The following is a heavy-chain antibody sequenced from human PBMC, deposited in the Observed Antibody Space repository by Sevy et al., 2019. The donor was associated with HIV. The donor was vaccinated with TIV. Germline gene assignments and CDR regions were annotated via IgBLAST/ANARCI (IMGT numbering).Heavy chain of an antibody. CDR1: GFTFNNYA. D-gene: IGHD3-22*01. CDR2: IYGSGGTT. J-gene: IGHJ3*02. V-gene: IGHV3-23*01. CDR3: AGGRYDSSGSFDAFDI. Sequence: GGSLRLSCAASGFTFNNYAMNWVRQAPGKGLEWVSTIYGSGGTTYYADSVKGRLTISRDNSKNTLYLQMNSLRAEDTAVYYCAGGRYDSSGSFDAFDIWGQGTMVTVSS.